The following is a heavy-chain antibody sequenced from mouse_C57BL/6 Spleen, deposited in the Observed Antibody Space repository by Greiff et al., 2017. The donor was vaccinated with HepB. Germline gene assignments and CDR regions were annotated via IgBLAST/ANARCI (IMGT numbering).Heavy chain of an antibody. Sequence: VQLQQSGPELVKPGASVKLSCKASGYTFTSYDINWVKQRPGQGLEWIGWIYPRDGSNKYNEKFKGKATLTVDTSSSTAYMELHSLTSEDSAVYFCARTEGLRRSLDYWGQGTTLTVSS. J-gene: IGHJ2*01. V-gene: IGHV1-85*01. CDR3: ARTEGLRRSLDY. CDR2: IYPRDGSN. CDR1: GYTFTSYD. D-gene: IGHD2-4*01.